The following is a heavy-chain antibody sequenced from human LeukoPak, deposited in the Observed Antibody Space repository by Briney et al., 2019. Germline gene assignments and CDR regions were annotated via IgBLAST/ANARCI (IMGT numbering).Heavy chain of an antibody. CDR3: CDGMDV. CDR1: GFTFSSYG. Sequence: GGSLRLPCAASGFTFSSYGMHWVRQAPGKGLEWVAFIRYDGSNKYYADSVKGRFTISRDNSKDTLYLQMNSLRSEDAATYYCCDGMDVWGQGTTVAVSS. CDR2: IRYDGSNK. V-gene: IGHV3-30*02. J-gene: IGHJ6*02.